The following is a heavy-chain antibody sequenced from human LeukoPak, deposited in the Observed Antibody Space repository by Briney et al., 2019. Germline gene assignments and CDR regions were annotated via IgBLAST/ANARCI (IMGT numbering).Heavy chain of an antibody. CDR2: TSRGGSTK. CDR3: VRGAGFITDY. J-gene: IGHJ4*02. CDR1: GFTFSSYE. V-gene: IGHV3-48*03. D-gene: IGHD3-9*01. Sequence: GGSLRLSCAASGFTFSSYEMHWVRQAPGKGLEWVSYTSRGGSTKYYADSVKGRFTISRDNTRNSLYLQMTSLRAEDTAVYYCVRGAGFITDYWGQGTLVTVSS.